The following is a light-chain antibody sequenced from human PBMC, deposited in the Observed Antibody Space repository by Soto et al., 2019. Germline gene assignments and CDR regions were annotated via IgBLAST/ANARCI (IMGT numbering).Light chain of an antibody. Sequence: EIVLTQSPATLSVSPGERATLSCRASQSVNNHLAWYQHKPGQAPRLLIYDTSYRATGIPARFSGSGSATEFTLTISSLQSEDFGVYYCQQYNIWPRAFGQGTKVDIK. CDR2: DTS. J-gene: IGKJ1*01. CDR3: QQYNIWPRA. CDR1: QSVNNH. V-gene: IGKV3D-15*01.